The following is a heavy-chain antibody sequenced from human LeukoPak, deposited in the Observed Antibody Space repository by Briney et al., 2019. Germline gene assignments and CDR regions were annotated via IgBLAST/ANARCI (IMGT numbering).Heavy chain of an antibody. V-gene: IGHV1-8*02. CDR2: MNPNSGNT. CDR3: ARGRGAWYSSGWYGNY. Sequence: GASVRVSCKASGYTFTSYGISWVGQATGQGLEWMGWMNPNSGNTGYAQKFQGRVTMTRNTSISTAYMELSSLRSEDTAVYYCARGRGAWYSSGWYGNYWGQGTLVTVSS. J-gene: IGHJ4*02. CDR1: GYTFTSYG. D-gene: IGHD6-19*01.